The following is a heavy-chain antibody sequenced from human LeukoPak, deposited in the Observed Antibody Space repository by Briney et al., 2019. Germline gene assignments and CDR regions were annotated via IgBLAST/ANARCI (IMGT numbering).Heavy chain of an antibody. J-gene: IGHJ4*02. D-gene: IGHD3-22*01. CDR2: ISWSSGSL. CDR1: GFTFDDYA. CDR3: VKGAGYYYDSRFDY. V-gene: IGHV3-9*01. Sequence: GGSLRLSCTASGFTFDDYAMHWVRQAPGKGLEWVSGISWSSGSLGYADSVKGRFIISRDNAKNCLYLQMNSLRAEDTAFYCVKGAGYYYDSRFDYWGQGTLVTVSS.